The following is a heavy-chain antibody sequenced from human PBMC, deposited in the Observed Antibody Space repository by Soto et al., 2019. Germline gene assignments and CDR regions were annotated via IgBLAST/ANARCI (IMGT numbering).Heavy chain of an antibody. CDR2: FVHIFGTA. CDR3: SREGPHNWLNT. Sequence: QVQLVQSGVEVKKPGSSVKVSCKASGGTFSSYAISWERQAPGQGLEWMGGFVHIFGTANYAPKFQGRVTITVDESTSTAYIELSSLRSEDTAVYYCSREGPHNWLNTLGQSTLDTLAS. V-gene: IGHV1-69*01. J-gene: IGHJ5*02. CDR1: GGTFSSYA.